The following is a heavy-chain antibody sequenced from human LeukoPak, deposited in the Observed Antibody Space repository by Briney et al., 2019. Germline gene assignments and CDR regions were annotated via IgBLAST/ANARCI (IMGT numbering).Heavy chain of an antibody. V-gene: IGHV3-53*01. D-gene: IGHD1-26*01. CDR3: AKEKRNLRGARDAFDI. CDR1: GFTVSSNF. Sequence: GGSLRLSCAASGFTVSSNFMTWVRQAPGKGLEWVSVTYSDGTTYYADSVKSRFTISRDNSKNTLDLQMNSLRAEDTATYYCAKEKRNLRGARDAFDIWGQGTMVTVSA. J-gene: IGHJ3*02. CDR2: TYSDGTT.